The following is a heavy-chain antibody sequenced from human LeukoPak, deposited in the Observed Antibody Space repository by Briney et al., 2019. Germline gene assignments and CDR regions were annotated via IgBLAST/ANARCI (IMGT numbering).Heavy chain of an antibody. CDR2: ISDNGGST. CDR3: ATQNFDY. J-gene: IGHJ4*02. Sequence: GGSLRLSCAASGFTLSNYAMSWVRQAPGQGLEWVSTISDNGGSTYYADSVKGRFTLSRDNSKSTLSLQMNRLRDDDTALYYCATQNFDYWGPGTLVTVSS. V-gene: IGHV3-23*01. CDR1: GFTLSNYA.